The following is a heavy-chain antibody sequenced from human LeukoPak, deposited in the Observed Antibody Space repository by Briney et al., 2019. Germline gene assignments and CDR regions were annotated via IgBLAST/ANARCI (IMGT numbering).Heavy chain of an antibody. CDR3: ARPKFYYDSSGYEWYYFDY. CDR2: IYHSGST. V-gene: IGHV4-38-2*01. Sequence: SETLSLTCAVSGYSISSGYYWGWIRQPPGKGLEWIGSIYHSGSTYYNPSLKSRVTISVDTSKNQFSLKLSSVTAADTAVYYCARPKFYYDSSGYEWYYFDYWGQGTLVTVSS. D-gene: IGHD3-22*01. J-gene: IGHJ4*02. CDR1: GYSISSGYY.